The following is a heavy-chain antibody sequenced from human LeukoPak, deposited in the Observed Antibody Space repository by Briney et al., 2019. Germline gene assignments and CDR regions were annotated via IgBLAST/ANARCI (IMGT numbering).Heavy chain of an antibody. J-gene: IGHJ5*02. CDR1: GFTFSSYA. CDR3: ARGRRITMIVVMAWFDP. Sequence: GGSLRLSCAASGFTFSSYAMHWVRQAPGKGLEWVAVISYDGSNKYYADSVKGRFTISRDNSENTLYLQMNSLRAEDTAVYYCARGRRITMIVVMAWFDPWGQGTLVTVSS. D-gene: IGHD3-22*01. CDR2: ISYDGSNK. V-gene: IGHV3-30-3*01.